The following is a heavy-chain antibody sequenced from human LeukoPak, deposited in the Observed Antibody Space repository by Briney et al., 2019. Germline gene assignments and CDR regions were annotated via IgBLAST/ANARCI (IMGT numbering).Heavy chain of an antibody. CDR1: GGSFSGYY. CDR2: INHSGST. Sequence: PSETPSLTCAVYGGSFSGYYWSWIRQPPGKGLEWIGEINHSGSTNYNPSLKSRVTISVDTSKNQFSLKLSSVTAADTAVYYCARGGYYGDYGYWGQGTLVTVSS. D-gene: IGHD4-17*01. CDR3: ARGGYYGDYGY. J-gene: IGHJ4*02. V-gene: IGHV4-34*01.